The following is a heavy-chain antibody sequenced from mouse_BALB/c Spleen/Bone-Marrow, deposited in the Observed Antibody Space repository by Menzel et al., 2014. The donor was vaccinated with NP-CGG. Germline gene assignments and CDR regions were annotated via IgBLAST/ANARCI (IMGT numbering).Heavy chain of an antibody. D-gene: IGHD1-1*01. V-gene: IGHV14-3*02. J-gene: IGHJ2*01. Sequence: VQLKESGAELVKPGASVKLSCTASGFNIKDTYMHWVKQRPEQGLEWIGRIDPANGNTKYDPKFQGKATITADTSSNRAYLQQNSLASEDHAVYYCARYSYGSRGYCYDYWGQGTPLTVSS. CDR1: GFNIKDTY. CDR2: IDPANGNT. CDR3: ARYSYGSRGYCYDY.